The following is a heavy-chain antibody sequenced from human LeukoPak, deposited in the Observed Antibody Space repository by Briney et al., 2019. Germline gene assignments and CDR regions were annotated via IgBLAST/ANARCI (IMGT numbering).Heavy chain of an antibody. CDR2: IIPIFGTA. CDR3: ARGSSSWPFDY. D-gene: IGHD6-13*01. V-gene: IGHV1-69*05. CDR1: GGTFSNYA. Sequence: SVKVSCKASGGTFSNYAISWVRQAPGQGLEWMGRIIPIFGTANYAQKFQGRVTITTDESTSTAYMELSSLRSEDTAVYYCARGSSSWPFDYWGQGTLVTVSS. J-gene: IGHJ4*02.